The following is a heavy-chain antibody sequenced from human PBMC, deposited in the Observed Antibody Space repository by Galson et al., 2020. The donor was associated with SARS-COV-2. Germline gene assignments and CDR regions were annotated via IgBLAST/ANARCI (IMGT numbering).Heavy chain of an antibody. J-gene: IGHJ6*02. CDR3: AICGGDCYSFPYYVMDV. Sequence: SETLSLTCTVSGYSISSSRYYWGWIRQPPGKGLEWIGTIYHSGSTYFNLSLKSRVTISEDTSKHELSLKMSSVTAADTAVYYCAICGGDCYSFPYYVMDVWGQGTTVTVAS. D-gene: IGHD2-21*02. V-gene: IGHV4-38-2*02. CDR1: GYSISSSRYY. CDR2: IYHSGST.